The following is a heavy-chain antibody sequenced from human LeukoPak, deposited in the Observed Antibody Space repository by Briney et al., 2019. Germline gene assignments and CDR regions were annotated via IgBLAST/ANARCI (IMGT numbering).Heavy chain of an antibody. Sequence: NPSEPLSLTCTVRGGSISHNYWMGLRQSPGKGMEWIGYIYTRGHTDYTPSLKCPVTISADTSKNQFSLKLSSVTAADTAVYYCARQNYYEVNYYYYGLDVWGQGTTVTVSS. V-gene: IGHV4-4*08. CDR1: GGSISHNY. J-gene: IGHJ6*02. CDR3: ARQNYYEVNYYYYGLDV. CDR2: IYTRGHT. D-gene: IGHD3-22*01.